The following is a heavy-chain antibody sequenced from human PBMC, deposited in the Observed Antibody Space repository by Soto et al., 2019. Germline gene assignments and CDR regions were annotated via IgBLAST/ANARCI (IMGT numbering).Heavy chain of an antibody. D-gene: IGHD4-17*01. Sequence: QVHLQESGPGLVKPSETLSLFCNVSGGSVNNNYWSWIRQAPGKGLEWIGYVFYTGTTNYNPSLKSRVTILVDTAKKQFSLRLSSVTAADTAVYYCARSLTVTRFDQWGQGTRVTVS. V-gene: IGHV4-59*02. CDR1: GGSVNNNY. J-gene: IGHJ4*02. CDR3: ARSLTVTRFDQ. CDR2: VFYTGTT.